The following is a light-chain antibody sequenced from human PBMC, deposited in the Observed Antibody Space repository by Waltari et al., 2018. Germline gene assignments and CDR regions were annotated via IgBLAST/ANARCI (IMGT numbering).Light chain of an antibody. CDR3: QQSYNLPIS. J-gene: IGKJ4*01. V-gene: IGKV3-15*01. Sequence: ETVMTQSPATLSVSPGERVILSCRASDNIYQNLAWYRQKPAQAPRLLIFGTSTRATGIPARFSGSGSGTDYTLPISSLQPEDFAIYYCQQSYNLPISFGGGTKVEI. CDR1: DNIYQN. CDR2: GTS.